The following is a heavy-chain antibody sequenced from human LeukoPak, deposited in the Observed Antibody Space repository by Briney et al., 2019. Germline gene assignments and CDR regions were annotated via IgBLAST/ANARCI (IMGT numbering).Heavy chain of an antibody. D-gene: IGHD1-26*01. CDR3: TTDLGSYYLFDY. Sequence: GGSLRLSCAASGFTFSNAWMSWVRQAPGKGLEWVGRIKSKTYGGTTDYAAPVKGRYTISRDDSKNTLYLQMNSLKTEDTAVYYCTTDLGSYYLFDYWGQGTLVTVSS. CDR2: IKSKTYGGTT. CDR1: GFTFSNAW. J-gene: IGHJ4*02. V-gene: IGHV3-15*01.